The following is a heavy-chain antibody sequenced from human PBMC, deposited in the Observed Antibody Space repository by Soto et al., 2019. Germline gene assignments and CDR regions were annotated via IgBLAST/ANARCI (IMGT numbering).Heavy chain of an antibody. D-gene: IGHD6-19*01. CDR2: IYDSGTT. V-gene: IGHV4-31*01. Sequence: QVQLQESGPGLVKPSQTLSLTCTVSGGSVSGGDYYWSWVRQHPGKGLEWIGYIYDSGTTHYNPSRKGLVSILADTSKTQYSLRLSSVTAADTAVYYCARESAAVPGRPSYYCDYWGHGTLVTVSS. CDR1: GGSVSGGDYY. CDR3: ARESAAVPGRPSYYCDY. J-gene: IGHJ4*01.